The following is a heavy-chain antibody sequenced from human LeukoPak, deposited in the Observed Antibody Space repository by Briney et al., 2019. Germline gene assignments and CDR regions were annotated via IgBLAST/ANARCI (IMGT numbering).Heavy chain of an antibody. CDR2: IYNGNT. CDR1: GGSIRSSNSF. Sequence: SETLSLTCSVSGGSIRSSNSFWGWIRQPPGERLEWIATIYNGNTYYNPSLQSRVTISVDTSTNQFSLKLNSVIAADTAVYYCARATAAPSSYFFDHWGQGTLVTVSS. CDR3: ARATAAPSSYFFDH. D-gene: IGHD6-25*01. J-gene: IGHJ4*02. V-gene: IGHV4-39*07.